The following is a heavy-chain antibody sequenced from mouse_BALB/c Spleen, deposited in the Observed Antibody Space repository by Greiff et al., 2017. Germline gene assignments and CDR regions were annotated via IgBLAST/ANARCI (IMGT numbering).Heavy chain of an antibody. CDR1: GFTFSSYA. CDR2: ISSGGSYT. D-gene: IGHD3-1*01. CDR3: RGYGDYYAMDY. J-gene: IGHJ4*01. Sequence: EVQLVESGGGLVQPGGSLKLSCAASGFTFSSYAMSWVRQSPEKRLEWVAEISSGGSYTYYPDTVTGRFTISRDNAKNTLYLEMSSLRSEDTAMYYCRGYGDYYAMDYWGQGTSVTVSS. V-gene: IGHV5-9-4*01.